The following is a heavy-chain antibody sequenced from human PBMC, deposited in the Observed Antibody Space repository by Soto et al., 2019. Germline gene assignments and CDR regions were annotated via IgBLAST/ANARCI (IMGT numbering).Heavy chain of an antibody. CDR3: ARDLGGSYGHYYYYGMDV. D-gene: IGHD1-26*01. Sequence: KTSETLSLTCTVSGGSISSYFYIWVRQPPGKGLEWIGSVYYTGTTDYNPSLKSRVTISVDTSKNQFSLKLSSVTAADTAVYYCARDLGGSYGHYYYYGMDVWGQGTTVTVSS. J-gene: IGHJ6*02. CDR2: VYYTGTT. CDR1: GGSISSYF. V-gene: IGHV4-4*08.